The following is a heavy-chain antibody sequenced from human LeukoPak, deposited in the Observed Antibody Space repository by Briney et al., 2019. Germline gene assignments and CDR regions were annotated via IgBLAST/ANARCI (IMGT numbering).Heavy chain of an antibody. CDR3: ARTPGPAGSHYYYYMDV. CDR1: GGSISSGDYY. J-gene: IGHJ6*03. V-gene: IGHV4-30-4*08. Sequence: SETLSLTXTVSGGSISSGDYYWSWIRQPPGKGLEWIGYIYYSGSTYYNPSLKRRVTISVVTSKNHFSLKLSSVTAADTAVYYCARTPGPAGSHYYYYMDVWGKGTTVTVSS. D-gene: IGHD2-2*01. CDR2: IYYSGST.